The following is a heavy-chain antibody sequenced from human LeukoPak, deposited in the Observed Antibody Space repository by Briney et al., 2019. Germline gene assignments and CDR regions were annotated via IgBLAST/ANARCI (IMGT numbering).Heavy chain of an antibody. CDR3: AREISGYSDY. D-gene: IGHD3-22*01. V-gene: IGHV1-2*02. CDR1: GYTFTGYY. Sequence: ASVKVSCKASGYTFTGYYMHWVRQAPGQGLEWMGWINANSGDTKYAQKFQGRVPMTRDTSISTAYMELSRLRSDDTAMYYCAREISGYSDYWGQGTLVTVSS. CDR2: INANSGDT. J-gene: IGHJ4*02.